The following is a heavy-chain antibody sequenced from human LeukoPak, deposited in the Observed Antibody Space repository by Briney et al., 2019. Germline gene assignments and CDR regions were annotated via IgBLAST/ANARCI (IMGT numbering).Heavy chain of an antibody. CDR1: GFSVSSNY. CDR2: MYIDGST. CDR3: ARDREGGYDH. Sequence: GGSLRLSCAASGFSVSSNYMSWVRQAPGKGLEWVSVMYIDGSTYYADSVKGRFTISRDISKNTLYLQMSSLRGEDTAVYYCARDREGGYDHWGQGTLVTVST. J-gene: IGHJ4*02. D-gene: IGHD5-12*01. V-gene: IGHV3-53*01.